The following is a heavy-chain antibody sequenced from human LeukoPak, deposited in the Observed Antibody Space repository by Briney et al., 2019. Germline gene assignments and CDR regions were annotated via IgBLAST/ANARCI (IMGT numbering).Heavy chain of an antibody. D-gene: IGHD2/OR15-2a*01. Sequence: SETLSLTCAVYGGSFSGYYWSWIRQPPGKGLEWIGEINHSGSTNYNPSLKSRVTISVDTSKNQFSLKLSSVTAAGTAVYYCARQGGNIRWFDPWGQGTLVTVSS. V-gene: IGHV4-34*01. CDR1: GGSFSGYY. CDR3: ARQGGNIRWFDP. J-gene: IGHJ5*02. CDR2: INHSGST.